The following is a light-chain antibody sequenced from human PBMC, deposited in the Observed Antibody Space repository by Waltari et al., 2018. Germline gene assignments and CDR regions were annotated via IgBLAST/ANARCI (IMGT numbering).Light chain of an antibody. Sequence: EIVLTQSPGTLSLSPGERATLPSRASQSVSSSYLAWYQQKPGQAPRLLIYGASSRATGIPDRFSDSGSGTDFTLTISRLEPEDFAVYYCQQYGSSPRFTFGPGTKVDIK. CDR2: GAS. J-gene: IGKJ3*01. CDR3: QQYGSSPRFT. CDR1: QSVSSSY. V-gene: IGKV3-20*01.